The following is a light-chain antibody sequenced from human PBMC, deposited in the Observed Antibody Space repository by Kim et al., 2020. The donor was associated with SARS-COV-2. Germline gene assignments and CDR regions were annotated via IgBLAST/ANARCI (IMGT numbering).Light chain of an antibody. CDR1: SLRSYY. V-gene: IGLV3-19*01. CDR2: GKN. Sequence: ALGQTVRITCQGDSLRSYYASWYQQKLGQAPVLVIYGKNNRPSGIPDRFSGSSSVNTASLTITGAQAEDEADYYCNSRDSSGNHLVFGGGTQLTVL. J-gene: IGLJ2*01. CDR3: NSRDSSGNHLV.